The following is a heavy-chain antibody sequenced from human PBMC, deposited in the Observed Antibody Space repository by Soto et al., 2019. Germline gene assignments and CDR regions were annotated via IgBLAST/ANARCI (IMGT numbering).Heavy chain of an antibody. CDR1: GFTFSSYA. V-gene: IGHV3-23*01. J-gene: IGHJ4*02. Sequence: GGSLRLSCAASGFTFSSYAMSWVRQAPGKGLEWVSAISGSGGSTYYADSVKGRFTISRDNSKNTLYLQMNSLRAEDTAVYYCAKDQTTVTTVVGLFDYWGQGTLVTVSS. CDR2: ISGSGGST. D-gene: IGHD4-17*01. CDR3: AKDQTTVTTVVGLFDY.